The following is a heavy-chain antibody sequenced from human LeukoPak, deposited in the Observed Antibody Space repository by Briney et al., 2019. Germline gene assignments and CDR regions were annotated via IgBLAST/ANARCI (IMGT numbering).Heavy chain of an antibody. CDR3: ASQYCSSTSCYDAFDI. CDR1: GFTFSDYY. D-gene: IGHD2-2*01. V-gene: IGHV3-11*03. CDR2: ISSSSSYT. J-gene: IGHJ3*02. Sequence: GGSLRLSCAASGFTFSDYYMSWIRQAPGKGLEWVSYISSSSSYTNYADSVKGRFTISRDNAKNSLYLQMNSLRAEDTAVYYCASQYCSSTSCYDAFDIWGQGIMVTVSS.